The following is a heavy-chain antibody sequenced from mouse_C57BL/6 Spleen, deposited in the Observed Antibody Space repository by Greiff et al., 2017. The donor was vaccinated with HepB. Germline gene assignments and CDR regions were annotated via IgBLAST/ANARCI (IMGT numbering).Heavy chain of an antibody. D-gene: IGHD3-2*02. CDR3: TRDRRSSGYVIFDY. J-gene: IGHJ2*01. V-gene: IGHV5-9-1*02. CDR2: ISSGGDYI. CDR1: GFTFSSYA. Sequence: EVKLMESGEGLVKPGGSLKLSCAASGFTFSSYAMSWVRQTPEKRLEWVAYISSGGDYIYYADTVKGRFTISRDNARNTLYLQMSSLKSEDTAMYYCTRDRRSSGYVIFDYWGQGTTLTVSS.